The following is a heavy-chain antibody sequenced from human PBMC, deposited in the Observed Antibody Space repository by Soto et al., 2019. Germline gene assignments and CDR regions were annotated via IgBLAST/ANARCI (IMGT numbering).Heavy chain of an antibody. CDR1: GFTFTKYG. CDR3: VKDSFSNYSPYYYYAMDV. CDR2: ISYDGNKE. D-gene: IGHD4-4*01. Sequence: LRLSCEVSGFTFTKYGMHWVRQAPGNGLEWVAVISYDGNKEYFADSVKGRFTISRDNARNKVYLQMNSLRGDDTAVYYCVKDSFSNYSPYYYYAMDVRGQGTTVTVSS. V-gene: IGHV3-30*18. J-gene: IGHJ6*02.